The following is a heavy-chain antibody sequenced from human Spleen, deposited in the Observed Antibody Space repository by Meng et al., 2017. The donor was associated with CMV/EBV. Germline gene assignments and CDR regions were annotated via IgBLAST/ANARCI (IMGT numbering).Heavy chain of an antibody. Sequence: ASVKVSCKASGYTFIGYYMHWVRQAPGQGLEWMGWINPNSGVTNYAQKFQDRVTMTRDTSITTDYMELSRLRSDDTAVYYCARDQGYCSGTTCYRFDHWGQGTLVTVSS. CDR3: ARDQGYCSGTTCYRFDH. CDR2: INPNSGVT. CDR1: GYTFIGYY. D-gene: IGHD2-2*02. J-gene: IGHJ4*02. V-gene: IGHV1-2*02.